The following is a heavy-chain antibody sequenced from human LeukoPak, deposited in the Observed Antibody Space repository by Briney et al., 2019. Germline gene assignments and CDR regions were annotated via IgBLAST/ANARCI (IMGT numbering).Heavy chain of an antibody. CDR2: INHSGST. D-gene: IGHD2-2*01. CDR1: GGSFSGYY. CDR3: ARHAPRENWFDP. V-gene: IGHV4-34*01. J-gene: IGHJ5*02. Sequence: SETLSLTCAVYGGSFSGYYWSWIRQPPGKGLEWIGEINHSGSTNYSPSLKSRVTISVDTSKNQFSLKLSSVTAADTAVYYCARHAPRENWFDPWGQGTLVTVSS.